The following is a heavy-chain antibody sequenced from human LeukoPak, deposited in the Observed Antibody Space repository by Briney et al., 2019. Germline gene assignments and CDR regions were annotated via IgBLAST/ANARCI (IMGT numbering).Heavy chain of an antibody. CDR1: GFTFSSYS. V-gene: IGHV3-48*01. CDR2: ISSSSSSTI. J-gene: IGHJ5*02. Sequence: GGSLRLSCAASGFTFSSYSMNWVRQAPGKGLEWVSYISSSSSSTIYYADSVKGRFTISRDNAKNSLYLQMNSLRAEDTAVYYCARDQFNRTRDRFLEWLFSGFDPWGQGTLVTVSS. CDR3: ARDQFNRTRDRFLEWLFSGFDP. D-gene: IGHD3-3*01.